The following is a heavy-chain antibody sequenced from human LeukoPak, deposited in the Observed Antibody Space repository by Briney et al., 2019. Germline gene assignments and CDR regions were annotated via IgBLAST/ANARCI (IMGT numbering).Heavy chain of an antibody. CDR2: INTNTGNP. J-gene: IGHJ4*02. Sequence: ASVKVSCKASGYTFTSYAMNWVRQAPGQGLEWMGWINTNTGNPTYAQGFTGRFVFSLDTSVSTAYLQISSLKAEDTAVYYCARDPQLFQIPGDSSYFDYWGQGTLVTVSS. CDR1: GYTFTSYA. V-gene: IGHV7-4-1*02. D-gene: IGHD3-22*01. CDR3: ARDPQLFQIPGDSSYFDY.